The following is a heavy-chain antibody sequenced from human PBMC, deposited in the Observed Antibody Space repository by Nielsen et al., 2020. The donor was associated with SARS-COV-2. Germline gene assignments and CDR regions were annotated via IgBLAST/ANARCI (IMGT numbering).Heavy chain of an antibody. D-gene: IGHD5-12*01. CDR3: AKRYSGYWFDP. J-gene: IGHJ5*02. V-gene: IGHV3-21*01. Sequence: GESLKISCAASGFTFSSYSMNWVRQAPGKGLEWVSSIGSSSSYIYYANSVKGRFTISRDNAKNSLYLQMNSLRAEDMAVYYCAKRYSGYWFDPWGQGTLVTVSS. CDR1: GFTFSSYS. CDR2: IGSSSSYI.